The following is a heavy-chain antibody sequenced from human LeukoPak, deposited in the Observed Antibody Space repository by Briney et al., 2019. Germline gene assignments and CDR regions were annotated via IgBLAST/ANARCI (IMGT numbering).Heavy chain of an antibody. Sequence: GASVKVSCKASGYTFTSYGISWVRQAPGQGLEWMGWISVYNGNTNYAQKLQGRVTMTTDTSTSTAYMELRSLRSDDTAVYYCARLTGYCSGGSCYDWFDPWGQGTLVTVSS. V-gene: IGHV1-18*01. D-gene: IGHD2-15*01. CDR1: GYTFTSYG. CDR3: ARLTGYCSGGSCYDWFDP. J-gene: IGHJ5*02. CDR2: ISVYNGNT.